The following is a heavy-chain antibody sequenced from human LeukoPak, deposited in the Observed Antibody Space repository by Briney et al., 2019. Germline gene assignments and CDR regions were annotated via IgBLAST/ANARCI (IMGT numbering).Heavy chain of an antibody. CDR2: ISSSSSTI. CDR1: GFTFSSYS. CDR3: AKSADYGDHYYYYYMDV. D-gene: IGHD4-17*01. V-gene: IGHV3-48*01. Sequence: GGSLRLSCAASGFTFSSYSMNWVRQAPGKGLEWVSYISSSSSTIYYADSVKGRFTISRDNSKNTLYLQMNSLRAEDTAVYYCAKSADYGDHYYYYYMDVWGKGTTVTVSS. J-gene: IGHJ6*03.